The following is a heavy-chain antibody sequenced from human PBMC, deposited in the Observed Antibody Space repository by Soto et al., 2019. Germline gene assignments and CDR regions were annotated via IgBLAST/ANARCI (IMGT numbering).Heavy chain of an antibody. V-gene: IGHV3-30*18. CDR3: SKDSSVVAAGSGGWFDP. Sequence: LRLSCAASGFSFSTYGMHWVRQAPGKGLEWVATISYDGGNKFYADSAKGRFTISRDNSKNTLYLQMNSLRANDTAVYYCSKDSSVVAAGSGGWFDPWGQGTLVTVSS. CDR1: GFSFSTYG. D-gene: IGHD6-13*01. J-gene: IGHJ5*02. CDR2: ISYDGGNK.